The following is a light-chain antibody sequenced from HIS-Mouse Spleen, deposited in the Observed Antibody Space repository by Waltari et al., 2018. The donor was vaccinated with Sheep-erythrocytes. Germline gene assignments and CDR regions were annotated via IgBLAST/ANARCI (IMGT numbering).Light chain of an antibody. V-gene: IGKV1-5*03. Sequence: DIRMTQSPSTLSASVGDRVTITCRASQSISSWLAWYQQKPGKAPKLLIYKASSLESGVPSRFSGSGSGTEFTLTISSLQPDDFATYYCQQYNSYSTLTFGQGTKVEIK. J-gene: IGKJ1*01. CDR3: QQYNSYSTLT. CDR1: QSISSW. CDR2: KAS.